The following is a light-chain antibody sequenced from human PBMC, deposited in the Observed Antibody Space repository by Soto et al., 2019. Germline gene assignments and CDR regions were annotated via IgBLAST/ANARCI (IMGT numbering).Light chain of an antibody. CDR2: GAS. Sequence: EINMTQSPATLSVALGDRVTLSCRASQSVTYNLAWYQQRPGQAPRLLIYGASTRATGIPPRFSGRGSGTEFTLTISSLQSEDFAVYYCQQYNNWSWTFGQGTKVDIK. CDR1: QSVTYN. V-gene: IGKV3-15*01. J-gene: IGKJ1*01. CDR3: QQYNNWSWT.